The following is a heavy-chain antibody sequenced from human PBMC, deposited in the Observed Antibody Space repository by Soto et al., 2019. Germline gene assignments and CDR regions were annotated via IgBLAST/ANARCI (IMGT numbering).Heavy chain of an antibody. CDR1: GFTFTSSA. CDR3: AADATAWQQMVPSDY. CDR2: IAVGSGYT. J-gene: IGHJ4*02. Sequence: GASVKVSCKASGFTFTSSAFQWVRQARGQRLEWIGWIAVGSGYTNYAQRFQDRVTLTRDMSTATTYMELSRLTSEVTAIYYCAADATAWQQMVPSDYWGQGTLVTVSS. V-gene: IGHV1-58*01. D-gene: IGHD2-8*01.